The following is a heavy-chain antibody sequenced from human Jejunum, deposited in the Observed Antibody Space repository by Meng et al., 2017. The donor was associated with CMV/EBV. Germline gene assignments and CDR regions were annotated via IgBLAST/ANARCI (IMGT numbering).Heavy chain of an antibody. Sequence: AMHWVRQAPGKGLEWVAGVSRDSVNIGYADSVKGRFTVSRDNAKNSLYLQMNSLKTEDTALYYCAKDLSTGTIRPSSYYYCGLDVWGQGTTVTVSS. CDR3: AKDLSTGTIRPSSYYYCGLDV. V-gene: IGHV3-9*01. CDR1: A. D-gene: IGHD1-7*01. J-gene: IGHJ6*02. CDR2: VSRDSVNI.